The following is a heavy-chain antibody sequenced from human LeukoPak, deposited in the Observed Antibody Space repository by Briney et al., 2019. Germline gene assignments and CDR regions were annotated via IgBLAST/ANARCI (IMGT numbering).Heavy chain of an antibody. CDR1: GFTFSSYA. D-gene: IGHD3-10*01. V-gene: IGHV3-23*01. J-gene: IGHJ4*02. Sequence: GGSLRLSCAASGFTFSSYAMSWVRQAPGKGLEWVSVISNSGGSTFYADSVKGRFTISRDNSKNTLYLQMNSLRAEDTAVYYCAKRASGSGTSLYYFDYWGQGTLVIVSS. CDR2: ISNSGGST. CDR3: AKRASGSGTSLYYFDY.